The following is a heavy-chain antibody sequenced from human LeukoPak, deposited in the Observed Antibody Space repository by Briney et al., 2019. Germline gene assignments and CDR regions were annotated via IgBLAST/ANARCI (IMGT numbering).Heavy chain of an antibody. CDR2: VFYSGST. D-gene: IGHD2-15*01. V-gene: IGHV4-61*08. CDR1: GGSISDAAYY. CDR3: ARDPGGYCSGGSCYSVGYFDY. J-gene: IGHJ4*03. Sequence: SETLSLTCTVSGGSISDAAYYWSWIRQHPGEGLEWIGYVFYSGSTSYNPSLKSRVTISVDTSKNQFSLKLSSVTAADTAVYYCARDPGGYCSGGSCYSVGYFDYWGQGTLVTVSS.